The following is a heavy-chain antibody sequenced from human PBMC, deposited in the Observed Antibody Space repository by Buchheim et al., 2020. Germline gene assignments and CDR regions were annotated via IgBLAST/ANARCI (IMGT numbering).Heavy chain of an antibody. D-gene: IGHD1-26*01. V-gene: IGHV1-18*01. Sequence: QVQLVQSGVEVKKPGASVKVSCKASGYTFVNYGVSWVRQAPGQGLEWLGWISASNDYTNYAQKLQGRVTMTIDASTSTAYMELRSLRSDDTAVYYCARVNSGTYPDLDYWGQGTL. CDR1: GYTFVNYG. CDR3: ARVNSGTYPDLDY. J-gene: IGHJ4*02. CDR2: ISASNDYT.